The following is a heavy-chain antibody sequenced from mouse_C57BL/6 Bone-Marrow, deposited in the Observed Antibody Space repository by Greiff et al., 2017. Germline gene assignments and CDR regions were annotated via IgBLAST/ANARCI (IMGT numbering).Heavy chain of an antibody. CDR2: IRPNSGST. J-gene: IGHJ4*01. V-gene: IGHV1-64*01. Sequence: QVQLQQPGAELVKPGASVKLSCKASGYTFTSYWMHWVKQRPGQGLEWIGMIRPNSGSTNYNEKFKSKDTLTVDKSSSTAYMQLSSLTSEDSAVYYCARRHDGLYYWGQGTSVTVSS. CDR1: GYTFTSYW. D-gene: IGHD1-1*01. CDR3: ARRHDGLYY.